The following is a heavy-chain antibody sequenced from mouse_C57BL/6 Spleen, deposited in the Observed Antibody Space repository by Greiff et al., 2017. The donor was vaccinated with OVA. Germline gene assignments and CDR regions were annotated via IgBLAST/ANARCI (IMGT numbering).Heavy chain of an antibody. CDR3: ARWIYDGYFAMDY. J-gene: IGHJ4*01. Sequence: QVQLKQPGAELVKPGASVKLSCKASGYTFTSYWMQWVKQRPGQGLEWIGEIDPSDSYTNYNQKFKGKATLTVDTSSSTAYMQLSSLTSEDSAVYYCARWIYDGYFAMDYWGQGTSVTVSS. CDR1: GYTFTSYW. CDR2: IDPSDSYT. D-gene: IGHD2-3*01. V-gene: IGHV1-50*01.